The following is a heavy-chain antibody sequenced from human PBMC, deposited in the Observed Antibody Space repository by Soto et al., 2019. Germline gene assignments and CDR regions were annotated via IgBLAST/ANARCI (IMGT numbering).Heavy chain of an antibody. V-gene: IGHV4-39*01. CDR1: GGSISSSSYY. J-gene: IGHJ4*02. CDR2: IYYSGST. Sequence: PSETLSLTCTVSGGSISSSSYYWGWIRQPPGKGLEWIGSIYYSGSTYYNPSLKSRVTISVDTSKNQFSLKLSSVTAADTAVYYCARVSSSWFEFHYWGQGTLVTVSS. D-gene: IGHD6-13*01. CDR3: ARVSSSWFEFHY.